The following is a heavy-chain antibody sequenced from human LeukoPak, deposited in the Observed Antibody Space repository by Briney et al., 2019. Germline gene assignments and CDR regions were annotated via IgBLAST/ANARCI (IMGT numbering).Heavy chain of an antibody. CDR2: IWYDGSNK. D-gene: IGHD6-13*01. Sequence: GGSLRLSCAASGFTFSSYGMHWVRQAPGKGLEWVAVIWYDGSNKYYADSVKGRFTISRDNSKNTLYLQMSSLRAEDTAVYYCARDFGYSSSWYPSAEYFQHWGQGTLVTVSS. CDR3: ARDFGYSSSWYPSAEYFQH. J-gene: IGHJ1*01. V-gene: IGHV3-33*01. CDR1: GFTFSSYG.